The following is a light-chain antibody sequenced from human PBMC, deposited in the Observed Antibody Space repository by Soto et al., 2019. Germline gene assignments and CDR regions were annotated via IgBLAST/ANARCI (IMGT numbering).Light chain of an antibody. CDR1: SSDVGGYNY. V-gene: IGLV2-14*01. Sequence: QSVLTQPPSASGSPGQSVTISCTGTSSDVGGYNYVSWYQQHPGQVPKLTIYEVTNRPSGVSSRFSGSKSGNTASLTISGLQAEDEADYYCSSYTNSDTWVFGGGTKVTVL. CDR2: EVT. CDR3: SSYTNSDTWV. J-gene: IGLJ3*02.